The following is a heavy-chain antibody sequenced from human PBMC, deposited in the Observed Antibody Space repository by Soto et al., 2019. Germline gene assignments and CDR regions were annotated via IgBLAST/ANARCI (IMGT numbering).Heavy chain of an antibody. Sequence: AASVKVSCKASGYTFTSYAMHWVRQAPGQRLEWMGWINAGNGNTKYSQKFQGRVTITRDTSASTAYMELSSLRSEDTAVYYCARGWELQDYYYGMDVWGQGTTVTVSS. D-gene: IGHD1-26*01. J-gene: IGHJ6*02. CDR1: GYTFTSYA. CDR3: ARGWELQDYYYGMDV. CDR2: INAGNGNT. V-gene: IGHV1-3*01.